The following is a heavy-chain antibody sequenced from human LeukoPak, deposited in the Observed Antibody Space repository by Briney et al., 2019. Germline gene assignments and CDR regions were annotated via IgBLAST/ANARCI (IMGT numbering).Heavy chain of an antibody. CDR3: ARIYDSSDYYFRHFDY. J-gene: IGHJ4*02. D-gene: IGHD3-22*01. V-gene: IGHV1-18*01. Sequence: ASVKVSCKASGYTFTSYGISWVRQAPGQGLEWMGWISAYNGNTNYAQNLRGRVTMTTDTSTSTAYMELRSLRSDDTAVYYCARIYDSSDYYFRHFDYWGQGTLVTVPS. CDR2: ISAYNGNT. CDR1: GYTFTSYG.